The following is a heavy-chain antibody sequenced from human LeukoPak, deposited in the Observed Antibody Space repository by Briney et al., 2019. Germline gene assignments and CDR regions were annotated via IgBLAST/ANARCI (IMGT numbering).Heavy chain of an antibody. J-gene: IGHJ6*03. CDR1: GFTVSSNY. CDR3: ARVEILYYYYMDV. V-gene: IGHV3-53*01. Sequence: PGGSLRLSCAASGFTVSSNYMSWVRQAPGKGLEWVSVIYSGGSTYYADSVKGRFTISRDNSKNTLYLQMNSLRAEDTAVYYCARVEILYYYYMDVWGKGTTVTVSS. CDR2: IYSGGST.